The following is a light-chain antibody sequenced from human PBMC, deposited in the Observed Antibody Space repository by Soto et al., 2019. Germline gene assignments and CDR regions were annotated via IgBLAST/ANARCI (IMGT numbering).Light chain of an antibody. Sequence: QSALTQPASVSGSLGQSITISCTGTSSDVGGYDFVSWYQQYPGKAPKLMIYEVTNRPSGVSNRFSGSKSGNTASLTISGLQAEDEADYYCSSYTSIRGVFGGGTKDRP. V-gene: IGLV2-14*03. CDR2: EVT. J-gene: IGLJ2*01. CDR3: SSYTSIRGV. CDR1: SSDVGGYDF.